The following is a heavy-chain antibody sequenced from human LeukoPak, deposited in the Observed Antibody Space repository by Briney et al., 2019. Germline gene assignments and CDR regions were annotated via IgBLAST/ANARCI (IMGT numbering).Heavy chain of an antibody. Sequence: GGSLRLSCAASGFTVSSNCVTWVRQAPGMGLEWVSVLCDGRNSYYADSVKGRFTISRDQSKSTVYLQMNSLRAEDTATYYCAKGHGEYCDGRCSSRILDYWGQGSLVIVSS. CDR2: LCDGRNS. V-gene: IGHV3-53*01. D-gene: IGHD2-21*01. J-gene: IGHJ4*02. CDR1: GFTVSSNC. CDR3: AKGHGEYCDGRCSSRILDY.